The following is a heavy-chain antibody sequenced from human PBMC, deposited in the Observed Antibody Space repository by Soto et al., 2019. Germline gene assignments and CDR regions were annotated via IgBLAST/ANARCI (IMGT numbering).Heavy chain of an antibody. CDR3: ARTVVAITKGDWFDP. J-gene: IGHJ5*02. CDR2: IYYSGST. CDR1: GGSISSGGYY. D-gene: IGHD2-15*01. V-gene: IGHV4-31*03. Sequence: QVQLQESGPGLVKRSQTLSLTYTVSGGSISSGGYYWSWIRQHPGKGLEWIGYIYYSGSTYYNPSLKSRVTIAVDTSKNQFSLKLSSVTAADTAVYYCARTVVAITKGDWFDPWGQGTLVTVSS.